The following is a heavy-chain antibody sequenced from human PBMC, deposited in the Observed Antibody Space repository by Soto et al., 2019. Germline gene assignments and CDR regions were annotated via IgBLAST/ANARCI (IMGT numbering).Heavy chain of an antibody. D-gene: IGHD6-13*01. Sequence: SETLSLTCTVSGGSISSCSYYWGWIRQPPGKGLEWIGSIYHSGSTNYNPSLKSRVTISVDTSKNQFSLKLSSVTAADTAVYYCARGDIPIAAVYYWGQGTLVTVSS. J-gene: IGHJ4*02. CDR1: GGSISSCSYY. CDR2: IYHSGST. CDR3: ARGDIPIAAVYY. V-gene: IGHV4-39*01.